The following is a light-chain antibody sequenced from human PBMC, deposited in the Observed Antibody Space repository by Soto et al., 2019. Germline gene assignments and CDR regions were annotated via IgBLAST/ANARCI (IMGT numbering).Light chain of an antibody. CDR2: EVS. Sequence: QSALTQPASVSGSPGQSITISCTGTSSDVGGYNYVSWYQQHPGKAPKLMIYEVSNRPSGVSNRFSSSKSGNTASLTISGLQAEDEADYYCSSYTSSSTHNYVFGTGTKSPS. J-gene: IGLJ1*01. V-gene: IGLV2-14*01. CDR1: SSDVGGYNY. CDR3: SSYTSSSTHNYV.